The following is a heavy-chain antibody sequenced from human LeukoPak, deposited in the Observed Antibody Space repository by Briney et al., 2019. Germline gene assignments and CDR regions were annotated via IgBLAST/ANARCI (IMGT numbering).Heavy chain of an antibody. CDR2: INPSGGST. Sequence: ASVKVSCKASGYTFTSYYMHWVRQAPGQGLEWMGIINPSGGSTSYAQKFQGRVTMTRSTSMTTAYMELSSLRSEDTAIYYCARVEFNGGYSHLYWGQGTLLTVSS. CDR3: ARVEFNGGYSHLY. V-gene: IGHV1-46*01. D-gene: IGHD5-12*01. J-gene: IGHJ4*02. CDR1: GYTFTSYY.